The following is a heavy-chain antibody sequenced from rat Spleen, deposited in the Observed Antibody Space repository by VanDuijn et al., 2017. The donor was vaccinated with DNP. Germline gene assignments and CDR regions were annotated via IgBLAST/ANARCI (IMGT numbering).Heavy chain of an antibody. CDR3: ARWSSSYYYAMDA. V-gene: IGHV5-7*01. D-gene: IGHD1-2*01. CDR1: GFTFSNYD. J-gene: IGHJ4*01. Sequence: EVQLVESGGGLVQPGRSLKLSCAASGFTFSNYDMAWVRQAPTKGLEWVATISYDGSSTYYRDSVKGRFTISRDNAKSTLYLQMDSLRSEDTATYYCARWSSSYYYAMDAWGQGTSVTVSS. CDR2: ISYDGSST.